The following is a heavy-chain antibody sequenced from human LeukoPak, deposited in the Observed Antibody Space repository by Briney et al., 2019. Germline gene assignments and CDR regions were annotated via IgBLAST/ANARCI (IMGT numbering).Heavy chain of an antibody. CDR1: GGSISSYY. V-gene: IGHV4-4*07. J-gene: IGHJ4*02. Sequence: PSETLPLTCTVSGGSISSYYWSRIRQPAGKGLEWIGRIYTTGSTDYNPSLKSRVTISLDTSRNQFSLKLSSVTAADTAVYYCARRQDGHDYWGQGTLVTVSS. CDR3: ARRQDGHDY. CDR2: IYTTGST.